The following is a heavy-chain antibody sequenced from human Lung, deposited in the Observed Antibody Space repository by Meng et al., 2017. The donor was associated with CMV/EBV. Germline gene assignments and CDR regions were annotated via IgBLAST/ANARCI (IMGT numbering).Heavy chain of an antibody. D-gene: IGHD3-22*01. CDR2: INTNTGNP. J-gene: IGHJ4*02. CDR3: ARLYYDTSGFPDY. CDR1: GYIFNDYG. V-gene: IGHV7-4-1*02. Sequence: CKASGYIFNDYGMIWVRQAPGQGLEWLGCINTNTGNPTYVQAFAGRFVFSFDSSVSTAYLQISSLKADDTAVYYCARLYYDTSGFPDYWGQGTLVTVSS.